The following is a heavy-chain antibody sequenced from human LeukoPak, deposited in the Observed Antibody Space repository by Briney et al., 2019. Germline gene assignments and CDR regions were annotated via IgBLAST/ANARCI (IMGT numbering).Heavy chain of an antibody. D-gene: IGHD6-6*01. J-gene: IGHJ4*02. Sequence: TSETLSLTCTVSGGSISSYYWSWIRQPPGKGLEWIGYIYYSGSTNYNPSLKSRVTISVDTSKNQFSLKLSSVTPADTAVYYCARARGAARPGDFDYWGQGTLVTVSS. CDR2: IYYSGST. CDR1: GGSISSYY. CDR3: ARARGAARPGDFDY. V-gene: IGHV4-59*01.